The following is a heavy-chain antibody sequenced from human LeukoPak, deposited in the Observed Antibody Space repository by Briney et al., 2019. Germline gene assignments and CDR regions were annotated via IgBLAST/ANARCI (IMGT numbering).Heavy chain of an antibody. CDR2: VSGSGDNT. D-gene: IGHD3-10*01. CDR3: AKDDSGRTDP. J-gene: IGHJ5*02. Sequence: GGSLRLSCAVSGFTLSSYVMSWVRQAPGKGLEWVLGVSGSGDNTYYADSVKGRFTISRDNSKSTLFLQMNSLRVEDTAVYYCAKDDSGRTDPWGQGTLVTVSS. CDR1: GFTLSSYV. V-gene: IGHV3-23*01.